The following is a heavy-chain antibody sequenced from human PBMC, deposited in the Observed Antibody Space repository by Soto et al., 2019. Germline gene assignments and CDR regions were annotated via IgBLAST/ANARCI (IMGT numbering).Heavy chain of an antibody. Sequence: QVQLVQSGAEVKKPGASVKVSCKASGYTFTTYGISWVRQAPGQGLEWMGWISPYNSNTNYAQKLQARATTTTDTSPSTAYMELRSLRSVDTAVYYCARRESSCSGSLNYWGQGTLVTVSS. CDR3: ARRESSCSGSLNY. D-gene: IGHD3-10*02. V-gene: IGHV1-18*01. CDR1: GYTFTTYG. J-gene: IGHJ4*02. CDR2: ISPYNSNT.